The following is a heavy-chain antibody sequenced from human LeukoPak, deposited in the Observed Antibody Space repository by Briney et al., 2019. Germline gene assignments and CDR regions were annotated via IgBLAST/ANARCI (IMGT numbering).Heavy chain of an antibody. Sequence: SETLSLTCAVYGGSFSGYYWSWIRQPPGKGLEWIGEINHSGSTNYNPSLKSRVTISVDTSKNQFSLKLSSVTAADTAVYYCARXTDXYYYGSGSYYNPWGQGTLVTVSS. CDR3: ARXTDXYYYGSGSYYNP. D-gene: IGHD3-10*01. CDR1: GGSFSGYY. CDR2: INHSGST. V-gene: IGHV4-34*01. J-gene: IGHJ5*02.